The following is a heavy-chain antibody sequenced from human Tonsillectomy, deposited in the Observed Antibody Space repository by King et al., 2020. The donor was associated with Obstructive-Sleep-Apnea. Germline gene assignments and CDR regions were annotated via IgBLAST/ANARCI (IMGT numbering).Heavy chain of an antibody. Sequence: VQLVESGGGLFKPGGALRLSCAASGFTFSSYSMNWVGQAPGKGLEWVSSISSSSSYIYYADSGKGRLTISRDNAKNSLYLQMNRLRAEDTAVYYCAREPIAVAGTGYFDYWGQGTLVTVSS. J-gene: IGHJ4*02. CDR1: GFTFSSYS. D-gene: IGHD6-19*01. CDR2: ISSSSSYI. V-gene: IGHV3-21*01. CDR3: AREPIAVAGTGYFDY.